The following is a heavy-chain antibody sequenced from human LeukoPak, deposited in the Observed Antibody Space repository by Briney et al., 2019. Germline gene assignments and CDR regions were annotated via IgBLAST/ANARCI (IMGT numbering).Heavy chain of an antibody. CDR3: AKARTDMCSLSWFDY. CDR1: GFTFSNYA. D-gene: IGHD3-10*02. CDR2: ISAYGDSK. Sequence: GGSLRLSCAASGFTFSNYATSWVRQAPGKGLEWVSGISAYGDSKYYADSVNRRFTISRDNSKNTLYLQMNSLRAEDTAVYYCAKARTDMCSLSWFDYWGQGTLVTVSS. J-gene: IGHJ4*02. V-gene: IGHV3-23*01.